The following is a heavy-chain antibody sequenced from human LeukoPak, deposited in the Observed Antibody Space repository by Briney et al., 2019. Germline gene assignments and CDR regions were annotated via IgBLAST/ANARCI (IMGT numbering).Heavy chain of an antibody. J-gene: IGHJ4*02. Sequence: GGSLRLSCAASGFTFSSYSMGWDRQAPGKGLEWASAITASGGNTYYADSVKGRFTISRDNSKNTLYLQVNSLRAEDTAVYYCAKGNGYSYGRYYFDYWGQGTLVTVSS. CDR2: ITASGGNT. CDR3: AKGNGYSYGRYYFDY. D-gene: IGHD5-18*01. CDR1: GFTFSSYS. V-gene: IGHV3-23*01.